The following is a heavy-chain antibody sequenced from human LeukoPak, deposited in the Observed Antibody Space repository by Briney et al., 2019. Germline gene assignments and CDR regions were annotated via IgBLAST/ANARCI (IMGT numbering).Heavy chain of an antibody. J-gene: IGHJ1*01. D-gene: IGHD2-15*01. CDR3: ATYAGSYSKYFQH. Sequence: GESLKISCKGSEYSFTNYWIGWVRQMPGKGLEWIGIIYPGDSDTRYSPSFQGQVTISADKSISTAYLQWSSLKASDTAMYFCATYAGSYSKYFQHWGQGTLVTVSS. CDR1: EYSFTNYW. CDR2: IYPGDSDT. V-gene: IGHV5-51*01.